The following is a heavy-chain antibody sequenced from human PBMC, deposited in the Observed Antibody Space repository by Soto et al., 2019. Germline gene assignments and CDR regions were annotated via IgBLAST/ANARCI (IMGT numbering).Heavy chain of an antibody. V-gene: IGHV3-30*18. J-gene: IGHJ4*02. CDR3: AKGYYDFWSGPLYY. D-gene: IGHD3-3*01. Sequence: GGSLRLSCAASGFTFSSYGMHWVRQAPGKGLEWVAVISYDGSNKYYADSVKGRFTISRDNSKNTLYLQMNSLRAEDTAVYYCAKGYYDFWSGPLYYWGQGTLVTVSS. CDR1: GFTFSSYG. CDR2: ISYDGSNK.